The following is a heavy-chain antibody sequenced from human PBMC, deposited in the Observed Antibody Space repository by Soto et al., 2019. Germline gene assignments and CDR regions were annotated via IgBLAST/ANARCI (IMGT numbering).Heavy chain of an antibody. V-gene: IGHV4-59*01. CDR1: GGSIGSYY. J-gene: IGHJ3*02. CDR2: IYYSGST. D-gene: IGHD1-26*01. Sequence: SETLSLTCAVYGGSIGSYYWGWIRQPPGKGLEWIGYIYYSGSTNYNPSLKSRVTISVDTSKNQFSLKLSSVTAADTAVYYCARVGSLTVAFDIWGQGTMVTVSS. CDR3: ARVGSLTVAFDI.